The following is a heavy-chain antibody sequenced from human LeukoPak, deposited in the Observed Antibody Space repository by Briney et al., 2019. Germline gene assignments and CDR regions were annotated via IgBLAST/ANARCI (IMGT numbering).Heavy chain of an antibody. V-gene: IGHV1-69*01. CDR2: IIPIFGTA. CDR3: ARWEEYCSGGSCYSWYFQH. D-gene: IGHD2-15*01. J-gene: IGHJ1*01. Sequence: SVKVSCKASGGTFSSYAISWVRQAPGQGLEWMGGIIPIFGTANCAQKFQGRVTITADESTSTAYMELSSLRSEDTAVYYCARWEEYCSGGSCYSWYFQHWGQGTLVTVSS. CDR1: GGTFSSYA.